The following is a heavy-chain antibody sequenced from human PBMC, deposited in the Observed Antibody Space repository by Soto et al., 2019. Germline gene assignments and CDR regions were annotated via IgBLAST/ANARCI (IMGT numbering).Heavy chain of an antibody. J-gene: IGHJ4*02. CDR2: INPMCNST. CDR1: VGTVDHAA. D-gene: IGHD3-9*01. Sequence: QVQLVQSGAEVKKPGSSVKVSCEAPVGTVDHAAITWVRQAPGQGLEWVGGINPMCNSTHYAQKFQGSVTITADAGTSTAFMDLSGLTSDDTAVSYCARPIFAAAYWGQGTLLVVSS. V-gene: IGHV1-69*01. CDR3: ARPIFAAAY.